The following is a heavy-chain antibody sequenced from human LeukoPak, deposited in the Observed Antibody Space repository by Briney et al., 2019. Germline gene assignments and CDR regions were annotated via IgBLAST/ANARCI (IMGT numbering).Heavy chain of an antibody. CDR1: GFTLSSAW. J-gene: IGHJ5*02. D-gene: IGHD2-2*01. V-gene: IGHV3-15*01. CDR3: AKYCISADCYANWFGP. CDR2: SKSKTDGGTT. Sequence: PGGSLRLSCAGSGFTLSSAWMTWVRQAPGKGLEWAGLSKSKTDGGTTDYAAPVKGRFTISRDDSKNTLYLQMNSLKTEDTAVYYCAKYCISADCYANWFGPWGQGTLVTVSS.